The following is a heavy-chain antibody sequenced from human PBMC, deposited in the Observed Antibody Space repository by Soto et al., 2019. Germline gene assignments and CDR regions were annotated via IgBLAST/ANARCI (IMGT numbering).Heavy chain of an antibody. CDR1: GGSFSGYY. D-gene: IGHD3-10*01. J-gene: IGHJ4*02. V-gene: IGHV4-34*01. CDR2: INHSGST. Sequence: QVQLQQWGAGLLKPSETLSLTCAVYGGSFSGYYWSWIRQPPGKGLEWIGEINHSGSTNYNPSLKSRVTISVDTSKNQFSLKLSSVTAADTAVYYGARGPTYYYGSGSYYFDYWGQGTLVTVSS. CDR3: ARGPTYYYGSGSYYFDY.